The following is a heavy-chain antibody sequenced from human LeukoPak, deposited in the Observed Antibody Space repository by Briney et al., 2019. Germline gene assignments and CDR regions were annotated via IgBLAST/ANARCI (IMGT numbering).Heavy chain of an antibody. CDR2: IYYSGNT. CDR1: GSSISSHYY. J-gene: IGHJ4*02. Sequence: KTSETLSLTCTVSGSSISSHYYWGWVRQPPGKGLEWIGNIYYSGNTYYNPSLKSRVTISVDPSKNQFSLKLSSVTAADTAVYYCARRRRREQWLVLDYWGQGTLVTVSS. D-gene: IGHD6-19*01. CDR3: ARRRRREQWLVLDY. V-gene: IGHV4-38-2*02.